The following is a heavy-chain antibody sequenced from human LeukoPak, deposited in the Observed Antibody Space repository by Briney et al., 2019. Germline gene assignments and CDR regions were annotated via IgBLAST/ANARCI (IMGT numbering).Heavy chain of an antibody. D-gene: IGHD2-2*01. V-gene: IGHV4-38-2*02. J-gene: IGHJ5*02. Sequence: PSETLSLTCTVSGGSISSYYWSWIRQPPGKGLEWIGSIYHSGSTYYNPSLKSRVTISVDTSKNQFSLKLSSVTAADTAVYYCARDRAYCSSTSCYGVGWFDPWGQGTLVTVSS. CDR2: IYHSGST. CDR1: GGSISSYY. CDR3: ARDRAYCSSTSCYGVGWFDP.